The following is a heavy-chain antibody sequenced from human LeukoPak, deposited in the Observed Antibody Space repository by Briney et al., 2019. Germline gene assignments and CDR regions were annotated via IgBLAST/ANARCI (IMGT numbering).Heavy chain of an antibody. CDR1: AGSISSSSYY. J-gene: IGHJ3*02. V-gene: IGHV4-61*02. CDR3: ARGIVVPTAPDAFDI. CDR2: IHTSGST. D-gene: IGHD2-2*01. Sequence: SETLSLTCTVSAGSISSSSYYWSWIRQPAGKGLEWIGRIHTSGSTNYNPSLKSRVTISVDTSKNQFSLKLSSVTAADTAVYYCARGIVVPTAPDAFDIWGQGTKVAVSS.